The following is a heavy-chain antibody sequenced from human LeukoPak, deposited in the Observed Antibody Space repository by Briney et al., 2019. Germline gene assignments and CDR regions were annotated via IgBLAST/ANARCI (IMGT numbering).Heavy chain of an antibody. CDR2: IYYSGST. CDR3: ARLGLSSSWYGYYFDY. D-gene: IGHD6-13*01. CDR1: GGSISSYY. Sequence: SETPSLTCTVSGGSISSYYWSWIRQPPGKGLEWIGYIYYSGSTNYNPSLKSRVTISVDTSKNQFSLKLSSVTAADTAVYYCARLGLSSSWYGYYFDYWGQGTLVTVSS. J-gene: IGHJ4*02. V-gene: IGHV4-59*08.